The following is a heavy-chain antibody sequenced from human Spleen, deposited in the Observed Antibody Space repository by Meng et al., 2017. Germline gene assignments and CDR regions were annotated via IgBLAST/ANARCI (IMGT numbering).Heavy chain of an antibody. CDR3: TTARGDNRGSYSGY. D-gene: IGHD1-26*01. CDR2: LRSKTDGGTI. V-gene: IGHV3-15*01. Sequence: EVQLVESGGGLEKPGGSRRLSCAASGFSFSNAWMTWVRQAPGKGLEWVGRLRSKTDGGTIDYATPVKGRFTISRDDSKNTLYLQMNSLKTEDTAVYYCTTARGDNRGSYSGYWGQGTLVTVSS. CDR1: GFSFSNAW. J-gene: IGHJ4*02.